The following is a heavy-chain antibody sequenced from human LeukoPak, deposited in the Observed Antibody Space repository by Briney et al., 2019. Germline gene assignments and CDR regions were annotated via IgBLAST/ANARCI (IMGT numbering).Heavy chain of an antibody. D-gene: IGHD3-22*01. CDR1: GFTFSNYW. CDR2: IDMDGSIT. V-gene: IGHV3-74*01. Sequence: PVGFLRLSCAASGFTFSNYWMHWVRQAPGKGLVWVSRIDMDGSITSYADSVKGRFTISRDNAKSTLYLQTNSLRAEDTAVYYCARGGPDSSDYTSLFDYWGRGILVTVSS. J-gene: IGHJ4*02. CDR3: ARGGPDSSDYTSLFDY.